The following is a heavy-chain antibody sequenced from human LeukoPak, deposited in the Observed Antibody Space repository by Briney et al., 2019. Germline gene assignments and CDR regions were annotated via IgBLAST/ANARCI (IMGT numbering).Heavy chain of an antibody. CDR3: ARASSSWSIGDWFDP. V-gene: IGHV1-8*03. CDR1: GYTFTSYD. CDR2: MNPNSGNT. J-gene: IGHJ5*02. Sequence: ASVKVSCKASGYTFTSYDINWVRQATGQGLEWMGWMNPNSGNTGYAQKFQGRVTITRNPSISTAYMELSSLRSEDTAVYYCARASSSWSIGDWFDPWGQGTLVTVSS. D-gene: IGHD6-13*01.